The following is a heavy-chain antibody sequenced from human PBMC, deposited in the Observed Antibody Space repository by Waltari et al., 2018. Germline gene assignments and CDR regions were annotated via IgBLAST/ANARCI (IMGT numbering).Heavy chain of an antibody. CDR1: GYTFTSYG. J-gene: IGHJ6*02. CDR3: ASLSDTVRGEVDYYYGMDV. D-gene: IGHD4-17*01. Sequence: QVQLVQSGAEVKKPGASVKVSCKASGYTFTSYGISWVRQAPGQGLEWMGWISAYNGNTNYAQKLQGRVTMATDTSTSTAYMELRSLRSDDTAVYYCASLSDTVRGEVDYYYGMDVWGQGTTVTVSS. CDR2: ISAYNGNT. V-gene: IGHV1-18*01.